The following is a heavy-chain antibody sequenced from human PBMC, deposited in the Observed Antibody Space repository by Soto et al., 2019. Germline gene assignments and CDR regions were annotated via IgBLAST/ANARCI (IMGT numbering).Heavy chain of an antibody. CDR3: ATTLYGDNVDY. V-gene: IGHV1-8*01. D-gene: IGHD4-17*01. CDR1: GYTFTSYD. J-gene: IGHJ4*02. CDR2: MNPNSGNT. Sequence: QVQLVQSGAEVKKPGASVKVSCKASGYTFTSYDINWVRQATGQGLEWMGWMNPNSGNTGYAQKFQDRGTRTRNTSTNPAYTELSSRRSEDTAVYYCATTLYGDNVDYWGQGTLVTVSS.